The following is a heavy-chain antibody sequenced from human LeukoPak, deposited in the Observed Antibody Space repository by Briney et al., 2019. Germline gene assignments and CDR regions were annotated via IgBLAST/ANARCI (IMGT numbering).Heavy chain of an antibody. J-gene: IGHJ5*02. CDR3: ASRTFGRSNWFDP. CDR1: GGSFSGYY. CDR2: INHSGST. D-gene: IGHD3-3*01. V-gene: IGHV4-34*01. Sequence: PSETLSLTCAVYGGSFSGYYWSWIRQPPGKGLEWIGEINHSGSTNYNPSLKSRVTISVDTSKNQFSLKLSSVTAADTAVYYCASRTFGRSNWFDPWGQGTLVTVSS.